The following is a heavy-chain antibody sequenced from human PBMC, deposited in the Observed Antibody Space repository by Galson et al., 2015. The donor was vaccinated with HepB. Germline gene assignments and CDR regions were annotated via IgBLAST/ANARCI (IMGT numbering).Heavy chain of an antibody. CDR1: GFTFSSYW. CDR3: ARGRVPAARKQYYYYYYYMDV. J-gene: IGHJ6*03. Sequence: SLRLSCAASGFTFSSYWMSWVRQAPGKGLEWVTNIKQDGSEKYYVDSVKGRFTISRDNAKNSLYLQMNSLRAEDTAVYYCARGRVPAARKQYYYYYYYMDVWGKGTTVTVSS. CDR2: IKQDGSEK. D-gene: IGHD2-2*01. V-gene: IGHV3-7*01.